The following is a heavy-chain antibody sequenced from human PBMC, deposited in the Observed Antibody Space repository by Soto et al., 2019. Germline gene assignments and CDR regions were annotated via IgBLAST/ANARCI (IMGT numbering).Heavy chain of an antibody. D-gene: IGHD3-22*01. V-gene: IGHV3-23*01. CDR3: AKDGPTYYYDSSGYPSFFDY. Sequence: LGGSLRLSCAASGFTFSSYAMSWVRQAPGKGLEWVSAISGSGGSTYYADSVKGRFTISRDNSKNTLYLQMNSLRAEDTAVYYCAKDGPTYYYDSSGYPSFFDYWGQGTLVTVSS. CDR2: ISGSGGST. J-gene: IGHJ4*02. CDR1: GFTFSSYA.